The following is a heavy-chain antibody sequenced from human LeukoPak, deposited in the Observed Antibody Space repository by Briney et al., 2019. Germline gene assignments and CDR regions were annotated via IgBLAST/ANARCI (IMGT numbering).Heavy chain of an antibody. CDR2: IYYSGST. CDR1: GGSISSYY. V-gene: IGHV4-59*08. Sequence: PSETLSLTCTVSGGSISSYYWSWIRQPPGKGLEWIGYIYYSGSTYYNPSLKSRVTISVDTSKNQFSLKLSSVTAADTAVYYCARAEYYYDSSLGYWGQGTLVTVSS. D-gene: IGHD3-22*01. J-gene: IGHJ4*02. CDR3: ARAEYYYDSSLGY.